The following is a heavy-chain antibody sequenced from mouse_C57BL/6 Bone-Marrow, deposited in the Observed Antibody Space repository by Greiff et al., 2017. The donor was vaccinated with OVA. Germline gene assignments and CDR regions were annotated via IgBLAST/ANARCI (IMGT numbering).Heavy chain of an antibody. CDR2: IYPGDGDT. V-gene: IGHV1-80*01. CDR1: GYAFSSYW. J-gene: IGHJ3*01. CDR3: ASLLITTVVAEAY. D-gene: IGHD1-1*01. Sequence: VQLQESGAELVKPGASVKISCKASGYAFSSYWMNWVKQRPGKGLEWIGQIYPGDGDTNYNGKFKGKATLTADKSSSTAYMQLSSLTSEDSAVYFCASLLITTVVAEAYWGQGTLVTVSA.